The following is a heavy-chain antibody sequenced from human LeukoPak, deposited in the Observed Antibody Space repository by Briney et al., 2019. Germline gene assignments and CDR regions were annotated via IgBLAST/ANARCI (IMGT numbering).Heavy chain of an antibody. V-gene: IGHV4-59*01. Sequence: SETLSLTCIVSGGSISSYYWSWIRQPPGKGLEWIGYIYYSGSTNYNPSLKSRVTISVDTSKNQFSLKLSSVTAADTAVYYCAREADYGDYVGYFDSWGQGTLVTVSS. CDR1: GGSISSYY. CDR2: IYYSGST. D-gene: IGHD4-17*01. CDR3: AREADYGDYVGYFDS. J-gene: IGHJ4*02.